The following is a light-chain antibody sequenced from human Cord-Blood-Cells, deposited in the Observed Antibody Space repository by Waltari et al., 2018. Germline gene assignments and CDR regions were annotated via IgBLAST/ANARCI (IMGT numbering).Light chain of an antibody. J-gene: IGKJ5*01. CDR2: DAS. V-gene: IGKV3-11*01. Sequence: EIVLTQSPATLSLSPGERATLSCRASQSVSSYLAWYKQKPGQGPRLLIYDASNRATGIPARFSGSGSGTDFTLTISSLEPEDFAVYYCQQRSNWPPITFGQGTRLEIK. CDR1: QSVSSY. CDR3: QQRSNWPPIT.